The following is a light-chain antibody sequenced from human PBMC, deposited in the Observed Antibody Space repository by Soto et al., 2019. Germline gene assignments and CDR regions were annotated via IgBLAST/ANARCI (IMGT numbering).Light chain of an antibody. Sequence: DIQMTQSQTSLTASVGDRVTITCRASQSISSYINWYQHKPEKAPKLLIYAASSLQSGVPSRFSGSGSGTDFTLTISSLQPEDFATYYCQQSYSTPSSFGGGTKGDIK. CDR1: QSISSY. V-gene: IGKV1-39*01. CDR2: AAS. J-gene: IGKJ4*01. CDR3: QQSYSTPSS.